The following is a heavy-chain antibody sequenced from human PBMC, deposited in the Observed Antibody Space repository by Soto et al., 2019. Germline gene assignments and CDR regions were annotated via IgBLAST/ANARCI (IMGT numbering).Heavy chain of an antibody. CDR2: IYPGDSDT. CDR1: GYSFTSYW. J-gene: IGHJ6*02. D-gene: IGHD6-13*01. V-gene: IGHV5-51*01. CDR3: ASSQQLSPLYYYYGMDV. Sequence: ESLKISCKGSGYSFTSYWIGWVRQMPGKGLEWMGIIYPGDSDTRYSPSFQGQVTISADKSISTAYLQWSSLKASDTAMYYCASSQQLSPLYYYYGMDVWGQGTTVTVS.